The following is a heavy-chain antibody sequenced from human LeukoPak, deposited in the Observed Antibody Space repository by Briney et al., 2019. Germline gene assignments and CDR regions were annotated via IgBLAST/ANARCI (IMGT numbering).Heavy chain of an antibody. J-gene: IGHJ4*02. D-gene: IGHD2-21*01. CDR2: IYYSGST. CDR1: GGSISSSSYY. Sequence: SETLSLTCTVSGGSISSSSYYWGWIRQPPGKGLEWIGSIYYSGSTYYNPSLKSRVTISVDTSKNQFSLKLSSVTAADTAVYYCARVVDDIRDYWGQGTLVTVSS. CDR3: ARVVDDIRDY. V-gene: IGHV4-39*07.